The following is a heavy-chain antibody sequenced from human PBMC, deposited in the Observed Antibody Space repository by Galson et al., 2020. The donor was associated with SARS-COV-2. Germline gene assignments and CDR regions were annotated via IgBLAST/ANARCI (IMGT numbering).Heavy chain of an antibody. CDR2: IYSEGSST. D-gene: IGHD7-27*01. V-gene: IGHV3-74*01. Sequence: GGSLRLSCAASGFTFSSYWMHWVRQAPGPGLVWVSRIYSEGSSTSYADSVKGRFTISGDNAKNTLYLQMNSLRAEDTAVYYCARGDMGNDYFDYWGQGTLVTVSS. CDR1: GFTFSSYW. J-gene: IGHJ4*02. CDR3: ARGDMGNDYFDY.